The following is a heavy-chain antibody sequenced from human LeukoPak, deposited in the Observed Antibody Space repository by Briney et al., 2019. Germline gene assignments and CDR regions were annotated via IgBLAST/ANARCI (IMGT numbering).Heavy chain of an antibody. D-gene: IGHD3-9*01. V-gene: IGHV4-34*01. CDR1: GGSISNYY. Sequence: PSETLSLTCTVSGGSISNYYWSWIRQPPGKGLEWIGEINHSGSTNYNPSLKSRVTISVDTSKNQFSLKLSSVTAADTAVYYCATRLRYFDWLLAGNNAFDIWGQGTMVTVSS. CDR2: INHSGST. CDR3: ATRLRYFDWLLAGNNAFDI. J-gene: IGHJ3*02.